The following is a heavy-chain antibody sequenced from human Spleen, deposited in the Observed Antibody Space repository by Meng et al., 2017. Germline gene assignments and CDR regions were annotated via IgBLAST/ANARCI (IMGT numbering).Heavy chain of an antibody. D-gene: IGHD5-12*01. J-gene: IGHJ4*02. V-gene: IGHV3-15*01. Sequence: EGQLVESGGGLVKPGGSLRLSCAASGFTFSNAYMTWVRQVPGKRLEWVGRIKSKPDGETIDYAAPVKGRFTISRDDSKNTVYLQMNSLKTEDTAVYYCSGHIDYWGQGTLVTVSS. CDR1: GFTFSNAY. CDR2: IKSKPDGETI. CDR3: SGHIDY.